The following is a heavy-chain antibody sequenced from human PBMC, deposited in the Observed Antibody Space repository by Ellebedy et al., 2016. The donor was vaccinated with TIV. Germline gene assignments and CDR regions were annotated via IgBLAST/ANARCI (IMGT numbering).Heavy chain of an antibody. V-gene: IGHV4-30-4*01. CDR2: IYYSWNT. CDR3: ARGGDGYIHY. Sequence: MPSETLSLTCTVSGGSISSGDYSWSWIRQPPGKGLEWIGYIYYSWNTYHNPSLKSRVTISVDTSKNQFSLKLSSVTAADTAVYYCARGGDGYIHYWGQGTLVTVSS. J-gene: IGHJ4*02. D-gene: IGHD5-24*01. CDR1: GGSISSGDYS.